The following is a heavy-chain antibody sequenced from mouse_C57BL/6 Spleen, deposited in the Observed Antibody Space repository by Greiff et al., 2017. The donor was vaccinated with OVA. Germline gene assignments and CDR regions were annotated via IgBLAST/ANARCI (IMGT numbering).Heavy chain of an antibody. J-gene: IGHJ1*03. D-gene: IGHD2-5*01. CDR1: GYTFTSYW. V-gene: IGHV1-53*01. CDR2: INPSNGGT. Sequence: QVQLQQPGAELVKPGASVKLSCKASGYTFTSYWMQWVKQRPGQGLEWIGNINPSNGGTNYNEKFKSKATLTVDKSSSTAYMQLSSLTSEDSAVYYCARDYSNSWYFDVWGTGTTVTVSS. CDR3: ARDYSNSWYFDV.